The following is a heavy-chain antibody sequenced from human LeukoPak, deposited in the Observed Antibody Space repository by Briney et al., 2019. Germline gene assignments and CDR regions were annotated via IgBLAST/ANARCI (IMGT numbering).Heavy chain of an antibody. J-gene: IGHJ4*02. CDR1: GFTFDDYA. D-gene: IGHD2-2*01. V-gene: IGHV3-9*01. CDR3: AKSPGGYCSSTSCWPIDY. Sequence: GGSLRLSCAASGFTFDDYAMHWVRQAPGKGLEWVSGISWNSGSIGYADSVKGRFTISRDNAKNSPYLQMNSLRAEDTALYYCAKSPGGYCSSTSCWPIDYWGQGTLVTVSS. CDR2: ISWNSGSI.